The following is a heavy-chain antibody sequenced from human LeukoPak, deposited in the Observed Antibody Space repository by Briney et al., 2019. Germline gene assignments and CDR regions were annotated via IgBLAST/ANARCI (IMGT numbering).Heavy chain of an antibody. V-gene: IGHV4-4*08. J-gene: IGHJ6*02. CDR2: IYNSGST. CDR1: GGSISGYY. CDR3: ARGTLRGNNGAYGMDV. Sequence: SETLSLTCTVSGGSISGYYWTRIRQPPGTGLEWIGYIYNSGSTKYNPSLESRVSISLDTSNNQFSLRLTSVTAADTAVYYCARGTLRGNNGAYGMDVWGQGTTVTVSS. D-gene: IGHD1/OR15-1a*01.